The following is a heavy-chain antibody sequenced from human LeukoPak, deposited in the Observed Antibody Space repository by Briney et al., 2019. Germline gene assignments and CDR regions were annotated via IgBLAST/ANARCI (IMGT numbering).Heavy chain of an antibody. CDR3: ARGDDIVVVPAALDY. V-gene: IGHV3-30*04. CDR2: ISYDGSNK. D-gene: IGHD2-2*01. J-gene: IGHJ4*02. Sequence: PGGSQRLSCAASGFTFSSYAMHWVRQAPGKGLEWVAVISYDGSNKYYADSVKGRFTISRDNSKNTLYLQMNSLRAEDTAVYYCARGDDIVVVPAALDYWGQGTLVTVSS. CDR1: GFTFSSYA.